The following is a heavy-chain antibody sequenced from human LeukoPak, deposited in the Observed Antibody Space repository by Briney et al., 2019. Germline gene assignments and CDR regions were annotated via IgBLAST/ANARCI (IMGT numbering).Heavy chain of an antibody. CDR3: AKSVSGNIAAGLDY. CDR1: GFTFRSYA. J-gene: IGHJ4*02. D-gene: IGHD6-13*01. Sequence: GGSLRLSCAASGFTFRSYAISWVRHAPGKGLEWVSVITGSGGNTYYADSVKGSFTISRDNSKETLYLQMNMRADDTAVYYCAKSVSGNIAAGLDYWGQGTLVTVSS. CDR2: ITGSGGNT. V-gene: IGHV3-23*01.